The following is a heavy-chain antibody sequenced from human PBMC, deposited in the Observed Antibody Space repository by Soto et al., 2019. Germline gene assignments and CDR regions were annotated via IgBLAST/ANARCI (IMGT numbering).Heavy chain of an antibody. J-gene: IGHJ6*02. CDR2: ISSSSSTI. CDR3: ARKYFDWPNGGSYAMDV. Sequence: GGSLRLSCAASGFTFSSYSMNWVRQAPGKGLEWVSYISSSSSTIYYADSVKGRFTISRDNAKNSLSLQMSSLRDEDTAVYYCARKYFDWPNGGSYAMDVWGQGTTVTVSS. CDR1: GFTFSSYS. D-gene: IGHD3-9*01. V-gene: IGHV3-48*02.